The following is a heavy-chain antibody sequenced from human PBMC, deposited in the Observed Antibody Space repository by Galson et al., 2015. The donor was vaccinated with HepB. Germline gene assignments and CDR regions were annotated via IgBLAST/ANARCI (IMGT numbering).Heavy chain of an antibody. D-gene: IGHD6-19*01. V-gene: IGHV2-70*11. Sequence: PALVKPTQTLTLTCTFSGFSLSTSGMCVSWIRQPPGKALEWLARIDWDDDKYYSTSLKTRLTISKDTSKNQVVLTMTNMDPVDTATYYCARMSADIAVAGGFDYWGQGTLVTVSS. CDR1: GFSLSTSGMC. J-gene: IGHJ4*02. CDR2: IDWDDDK. CDR3: ARMSADIAVAGGFDY.